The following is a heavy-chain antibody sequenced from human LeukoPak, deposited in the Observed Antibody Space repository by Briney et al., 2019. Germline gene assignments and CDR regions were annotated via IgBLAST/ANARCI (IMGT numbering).Heavy chain of an antibody. CDR3: ARGGIAAAALVHLDY. CDR2: IYYSGSN. CDR1: VGSITSYY. J-gene: IGHJ4*02. V-gene: IGHV4-59*01. D-gene: IGHD6-13*01. Sequence: SQTLSLTCGVSVGSITSYYWSCIRRPPGKGREGIRYIYYSGSNNYKPSLTRRVTIAVDTSKNQFSLKLSSVSAADTAVYYCARGGIAAAALVHLDYWGQGTLVTVSS.